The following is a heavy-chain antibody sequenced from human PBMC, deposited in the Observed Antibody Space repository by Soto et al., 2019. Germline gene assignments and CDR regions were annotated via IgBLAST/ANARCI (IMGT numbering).Heavy chain of an antibody. V-gene: IGHV3-48*03. CDR2: ISSSGSTI. D-gene: IGHD3-22*01. CDR3: ARDMYYYDSSGYYYYYGMDV. CDR1: GFTFSSYE. J-gene: IGHJ6*02. Sequence: QPGGSLRLSCAASGFTFSSYEMNWVRQAPGKGLEWVSYISSSGSTIYYADSVKGRFTISRDNAKNSLYLQMNSLRAEDTAVYYCARDMYYYDSSGYYYYYGMDVWGQGTTVTVSS.